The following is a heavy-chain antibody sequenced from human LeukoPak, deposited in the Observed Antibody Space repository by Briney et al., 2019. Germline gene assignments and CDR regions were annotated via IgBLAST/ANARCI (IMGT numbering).Heavy chain of an antibody. V-gene: IGHV3-23*01. CDR3: AKVGVELHYYYYMDV. J-gene: IGHJ6*03. D-gene: IGHD3-3*01. CDR1: GFTFSRSA. Sequence: GGSLRLSCEASGFTFSRSAMTWVRQAPGKGLMWVSGIADNGATYYADSVKGRFIISRDNSKNMVFLQMDSLRAEDTALYYCAKVGVELHYYYYMDVWGRGTTVSVSS. CDR2: IADNGAT.